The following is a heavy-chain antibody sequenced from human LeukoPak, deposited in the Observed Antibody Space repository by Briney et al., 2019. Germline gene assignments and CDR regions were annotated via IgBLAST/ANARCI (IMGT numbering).Heavy chain of an antibody. CDR2: IYYSGST. V-gene: IGHV4-39*01. J-gene: IGHJ4*02. D-gene: IGHD6-19*01. CDR1: GGSISSNSYY. CDR3: VYTSGWYLYSYFDC. Sequence: SETLSLTCSVSGGSISSNSYYWGWIRQPPGKWLEWIGSIYYSGSTYHNPSLKSRVTISVDTSKNQFSLKLSSVTAADTAMYYCVYTSGWYLYSYFDCWGQGTLVTVSS.